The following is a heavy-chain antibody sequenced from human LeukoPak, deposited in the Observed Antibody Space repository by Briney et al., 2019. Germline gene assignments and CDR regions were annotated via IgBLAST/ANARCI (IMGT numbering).Heavy chain of an antibody. V-gene: IGHV3-11*01. J-gene: IGHJ3*02. D-gene: IGHD2-2*01. CDR2: ISSSGSTI. CDR3: AKDIRYCSSTSCSPFVDAFDI. Sequence: GGSLRLSCAASGFTFSDYYMSWIRQAPGKGLEWVSYISSSGSTIYYADSVKGRFTISRDNAKNSLYLQMNSLRAEDMALYYCAKDIRYCSSTSCSPFVDAFDIWGQGTMVTVSS. CDR1: GFTFSDYY.